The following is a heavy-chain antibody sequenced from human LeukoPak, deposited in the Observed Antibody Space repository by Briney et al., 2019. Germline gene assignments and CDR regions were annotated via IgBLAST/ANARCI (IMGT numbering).Heavy chain of an antibody. D-gene: IGHD3-3*01. J-gene: IGHJ4*02. CDR3: ANSPTIFGVTHFDY. CDR1: GFTFSSYW. Sequence: PGGSLRLSCAASGFTFSSYWMSWVRQAPGKGREWVANIKQDGSEKYYVDSVKGRFTISRDNAKNSLYLQMNSLRAEDTAIYYCANSPTIFGVTHFDYWGQGTLVTVSS. CDR2: IKQDGSEK. V-gene: IGHV3-7*03.